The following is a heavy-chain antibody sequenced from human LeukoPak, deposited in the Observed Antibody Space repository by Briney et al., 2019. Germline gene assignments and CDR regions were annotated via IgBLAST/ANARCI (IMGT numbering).Heavy chain of an antibody. CDR3: ARDGKIYDFWSGYPGLYQDY. CDR1: GYTFTGYY. D-gene: IGHD3-3*01. Sequence: ASVKVSCKSSGYTFTGYYMHWVRQAPGQGLEWMGWINPNSGGTNYAQKFQGRVTMTRDTSISTAYMELSRLRSDDTAVYYCARDGKIYDFWSGYPGLYQDYWGQGTLVTVSS. V-gene: IGHV1-2*02. J-gene: IGHJ4*02. CDR2: INPNSGGT.